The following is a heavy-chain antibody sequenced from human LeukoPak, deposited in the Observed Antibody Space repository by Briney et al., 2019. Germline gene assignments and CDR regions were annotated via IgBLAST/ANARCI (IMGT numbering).Heavy chain of an antibody. D-gene: IGHD3-9*01. CDR1: GFTFSSYG. Sequence: PGRSLRLSCAASGFTFSSYGMHWVRQAPGKGLEWVAVISYDGSNKYYADSVKGRFTISRDNSKNTLYLQMNSLRAEDTAVYYCARGALGGGYFDWLYSQGPPDYWGQGTLVTVSS. J-gene: IGHJ4*02. V-gene: IGHV3-30*03. CDR2: ISYDGSNK. CDR3: ARGALGGGYFDWLYSQGPPDY.